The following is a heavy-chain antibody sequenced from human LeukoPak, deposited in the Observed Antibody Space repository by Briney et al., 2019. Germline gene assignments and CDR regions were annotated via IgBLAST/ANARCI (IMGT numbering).Heavy chain of an antibody. CDR1: GGTFSSYA. Sequence: SVTVSCKASGGTFSSYAISWVRQAPGQGLEWMGGIIPIFGTANYAQKFQGRVTITTDESTSTAYMELSSLRSEDTAVYYCARELRPKYSSSWYASYYMDVWGKGTTVTVSS. CDR2: IIPIFGTA. D-gene: IGHD6-13*01. J-gene: IGHJ6*03. V-gene: IGHV1-69*05. CDR3: ARELRPKYSSSWYASYYMDV.